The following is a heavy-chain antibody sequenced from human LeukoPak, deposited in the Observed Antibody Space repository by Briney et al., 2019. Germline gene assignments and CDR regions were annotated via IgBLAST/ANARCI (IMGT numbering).Heavy chain of an antibody. J-gene: IGHJ4*02. Sequence: GGSLRLSCAASGFTFSNYNMNWVRQAPGKGLEWVSYISSYLTTVYHADSVKGRFTISRDNSKNTLYLQMNSLRAEDTAVYYCASLTTLDYWGQGTLVTVSS. CDR1: GFTFSNYN. CDR3: ASLTTLDY. CDR2: ISSYLTTV. D-gene: IGHD4-17*01. V-gene: IGHV3-48*01.